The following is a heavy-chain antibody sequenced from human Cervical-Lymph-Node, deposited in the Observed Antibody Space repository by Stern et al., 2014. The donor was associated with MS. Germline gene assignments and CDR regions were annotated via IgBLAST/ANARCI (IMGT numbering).Heavy chain of an antibody. V-gene: IGHV2-26*01. J-gene: IGHJ5*02. CDR3: ARIPEPLNWNYDEAGWFDP. Sequence: QVTLRESGPVLVKPTETLTLTCTVSGFSLSNARMGVSWIRQPPGKALEXLAHIFSNDEKSYSTSLKSRLTISKDTSKSQVVLTMTNMDPVDTATYYCARIPEPLNWNYDEAGWFDPWGQGTLVTVSS. CDR2: IFSNDEK. D-gene: IGHD1-7*01. CDR1: GFSLSNARMG.